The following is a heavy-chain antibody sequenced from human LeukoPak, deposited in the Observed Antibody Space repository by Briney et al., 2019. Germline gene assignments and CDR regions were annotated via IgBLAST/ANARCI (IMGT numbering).Heavy chain of an antibody. J-gene: IGHJ4*02. CDR1: GFTFSSYS. D-gene: IGHD3-22*01. CDR2: IYSGGST. V-gene: IGHV3-66*01. CDR3: ARKVDYYDSSGRHRHFDY. Sequence: GGSLRLSCAASGFTFSSYSMNWVRQAPGKGLEWVSVIYSGGSTYYADSVKGRFTISRDNSKNTLYLQMNSLRAEDTAVYYCARKVDYYDSSGRHRHFDYWGQGTLATVSS.